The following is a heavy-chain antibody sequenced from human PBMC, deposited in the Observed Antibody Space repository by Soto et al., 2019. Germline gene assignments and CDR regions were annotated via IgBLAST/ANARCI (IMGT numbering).Heavy chain of an antibody. CDR2: IHYNGRT. V-gene: IGHV4-59*02. J-gene: IGHJ4*02. D-gene: IGHD1-26*01. CDR1: GVSVSDYH. CDR3: ARVLFNSGVYPTPLDY. Sequence: SETLSLTCSFSGVSVSDYHWTWIRLTPKKELQWIGFIHYNGRTDSSPSLKSRVTISLDMSKNHVSLILKSVNIADSAIYYCARVLFNSGVYPTPLDYGGQETQAPVPP.